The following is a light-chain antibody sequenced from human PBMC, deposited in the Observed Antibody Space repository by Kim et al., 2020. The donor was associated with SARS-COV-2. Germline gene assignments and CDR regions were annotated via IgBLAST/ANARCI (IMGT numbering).Light chain of an antibody. CDR3: STYAGKV. Sequence: SPTQSVTTSCAGPGRDFGGDISVSGYQQPPAKAPHLMIYEVSKRPSGVPYSFSGSKSGNTASLTVSGLQAEDEADYYCSTYAGKVFGTGTKVTVL. J-gene: IGLJ1*01. CDR2: EVS. CDR1: GRDFGGDIS. V-gene: IGLV2-8*01.